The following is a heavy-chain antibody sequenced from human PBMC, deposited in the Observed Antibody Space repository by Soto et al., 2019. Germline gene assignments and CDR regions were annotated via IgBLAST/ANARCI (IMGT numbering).Heavy chain of an antibody. CDR2: ISYDGSNK. J-gene: IGHJ3*02. D-gene: IGHD3-22*01. CDR1: GFTFSSYA. CDR3: ASLPSYYYDSSGYYGDAFDI. Sequence: GGSLRLSCAASGFTFSSYAMHWVRQAPGKGLEWVAVISYDGSNKYYADSVKGRFTISRDNSKNTLYLQMNSLRAEDTAVYYRASLPSYYYDSSGYYGDAFDIWGQGTMVTVSS. V-gene: IGHV3-30-3*01.